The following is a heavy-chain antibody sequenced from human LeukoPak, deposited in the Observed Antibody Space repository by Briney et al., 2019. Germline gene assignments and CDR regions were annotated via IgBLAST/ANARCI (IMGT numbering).Heavy chain of an antibody. J-gene: IGHJ3*02. CDR2: IFYTGNT. CDR3: ARYGETDAFDI. CDR1: GGSISSGGYS. D-gene: IGHD7-27*01. V-gene: IGHV4-30-4*07. Sequence: SETLSLTCAISGGSISSGGYSWSWIRQPPGKGLEWIGYIFYTGNTYYNPSLKSRVTISVDTSKNQFSLKLSSVTAADTAVYYCARYGETDAFDIWGQGTMVTVSS.